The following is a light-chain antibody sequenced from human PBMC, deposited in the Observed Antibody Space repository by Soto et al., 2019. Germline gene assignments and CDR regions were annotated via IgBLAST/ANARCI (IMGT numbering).Light chain of an antibody. CDR2: TAS. V-gene: IGKV1-12*01. Sequence: DIQMTQSPSSVSASVGGRVTLTCRASQDISGWLAWYQQTPGKAPRFLIYTASNLHTGVPSRFSGSGSGTEFNLTIPNLQPEYFATYYCQQSHSFPPTFGGGTKVDI. J-gene: IGKJ4*01. CDR3: QQSHSFPPT. CDR1: QDISGW.